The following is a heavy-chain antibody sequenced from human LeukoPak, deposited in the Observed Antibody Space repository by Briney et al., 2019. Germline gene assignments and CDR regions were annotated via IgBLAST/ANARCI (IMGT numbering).Heavy chain of an antibody. Sequence: SETLSLTCTVSGGSISSSSYYWGWIRQPPGKGLEWIGSIYYSGSTYYNPSLKSRVTISVDTSKNQFSLKLSSVTAADAAVYYCARTLLADYGGNSEDYWGQGTLVTVSS. D-gene: IGHD4-23*01. V-gene: IGHV4-39*01. CDR1: GGSISSSSYY. CDR2: IYYSGST. J-gene: IGHJ4*02. CDR3: ARTLLADYGGNSEDY.